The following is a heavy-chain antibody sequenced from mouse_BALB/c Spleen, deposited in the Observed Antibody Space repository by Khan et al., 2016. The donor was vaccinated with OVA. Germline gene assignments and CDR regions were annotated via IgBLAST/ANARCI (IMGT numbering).Heavy chain of an antibody. CDR2: IDPSDSYT. CDR3: ARSFHYGSSTWFAY. Sequence: VELVESGAELVKPGASVKLSCTASGYPLTSYWLHWVKQRPGQGLEWIGEIDPSDSYTNYNQKFKGKATLTLDKSSSTTYMQLSSLTSEDSAVYYCARSFHYGSSTWFAYWGQGTLVTVSA. J-gene: IGHJ3*01. CDR1: GYPLTSYW. D-gene: IGHD1-1*01. V-gene: IGHV1-69*02.